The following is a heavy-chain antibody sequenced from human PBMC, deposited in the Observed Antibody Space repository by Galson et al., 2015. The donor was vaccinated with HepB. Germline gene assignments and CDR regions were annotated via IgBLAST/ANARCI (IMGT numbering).Heavy chain of an antibody. Sequence: SVKVSCKASGYTFTSYDINWVRQATGQGLEWMGWMNPNSGNTGYAQKFQGRVSMTRNTSISTAYMELSSLRSEDTAVYYCARRSYGGNSDPVLDFDYWGQGTLVTVSS. CDR3: ARRSYGGNSDPVLDFDY. D-gene: IGHD4-23*01. CDR1: GYTFTSYD. CDR2: MNPNSGNT. V-gene: IGHV1-8*01. J-gene: IGHJ4*02.